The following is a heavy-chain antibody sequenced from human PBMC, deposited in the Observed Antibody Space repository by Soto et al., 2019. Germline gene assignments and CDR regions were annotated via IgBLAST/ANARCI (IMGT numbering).Heavy chain of an antibody. CDR3: ATNGGYYDSSGPKYFQY. CDR2: IYYSGST. D-gene: IGHD3-22*01. V-gene: IGHV4-31*03. Sequence: SETLSLTCTVSGGSISSGGYYWSWVRQHPGKGLECIGYIYYSGSTNYNPSLKSRVTISVDTSKSQFSLKLSSVTAADTAVYYCATNGGYYDSSGPKYFQYWRQGTLVTVSS. J-gene: IGHJ1*01. CDR1: GGSISSGGYY.